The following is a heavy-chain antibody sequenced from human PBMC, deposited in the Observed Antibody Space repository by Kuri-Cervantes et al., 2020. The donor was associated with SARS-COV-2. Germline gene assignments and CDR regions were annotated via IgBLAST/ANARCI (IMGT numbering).Heavy chain of an antibody. J-gene: IGHJ5*02. D-gene: IGHD3-9*01. CDR1: GFTFDDYA. CDR3: MVSPLVNGRARGS. V-gene: IGHV3-9*01. CDR2: ISWNSGSI. Sequence: SLKISCAASGFTFDDYAMHWVRQAPGKGLEWVSGISWNSGSIGYADSVKGRFTISRDNGQKSLSLQMNSLRDDDTAVYYCMVSPLVNGRARGSWGQGTVVTVSS.